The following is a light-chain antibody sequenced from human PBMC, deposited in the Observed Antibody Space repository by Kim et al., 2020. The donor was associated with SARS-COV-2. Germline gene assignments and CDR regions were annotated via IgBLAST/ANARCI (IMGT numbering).Light chain of an antibody. Sequence: LSQGERATLSGRASQSVSSYLAWYQQKPGQAPRLLIYDASNRATGIPARFSGSGSGTDFTLTISSLEPEDFAVYYCQQRSNWPLTFGGGTKVDIK. CDR3: QQRSNWPLT. CDR1: QSVSSY. CDR2: DAS. J-gene: IGKJ4*01. V-gene: IGKV3-11*01.